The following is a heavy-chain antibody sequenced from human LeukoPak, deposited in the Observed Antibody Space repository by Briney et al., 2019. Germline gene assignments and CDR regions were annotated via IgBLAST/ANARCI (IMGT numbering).Heavy chain of an antibody. Sequence: GGSLRLSCSASGFTFSSYGMHWVRQAPGKGLEHVSAISSNGGSTYYADSVKGRFTISRDNSKNTLYLQMSSLRAGDTAVYYCVKAYYYDSSGSHYFDYWGQGTLVTVSS. V-gene: IGHV3-64D*06. D-gene: IGHD3-22*01. J-gene: IGHJ4*02. CDR1: GFTFSSYG. CDR3: VKAYYYDSSGSHYFDY. CDR2: ISSNGGST.